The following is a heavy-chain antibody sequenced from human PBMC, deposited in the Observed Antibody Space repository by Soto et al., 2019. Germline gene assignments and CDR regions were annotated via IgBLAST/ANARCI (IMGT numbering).Heavy chain of an antibody. Sequence: QITLKESGPTLVKPTQTLTLTCTFSGFSLSTSGVGVGWIRQPPGKALEWLALIYWNDDKRYSPSLKSRHTITKDTSKVQVVLTMANMDPVDTATYYCAHSRSSSSFAWLDVDNWFDPWGQGTLVTVSS. D-gene: IGHD6-6*01. CDR1: GFSLSTSGVG. CDR2: IYWNDDK. J-gene: IGHJ5*02. CDR3: AHSRSSSSFAWLDVDNWFDP. V-gene: IGHV2-5*01.